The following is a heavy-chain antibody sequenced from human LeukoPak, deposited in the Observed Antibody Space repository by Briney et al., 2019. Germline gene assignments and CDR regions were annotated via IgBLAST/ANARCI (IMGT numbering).Heavy chain of an antibody. J-gene: IGHJ3*02. CDR1: GGSVSSGSYY. CDR3: ARDMTPNDAFDI. Sequence: PSETVSLTCTVSGGSVSSGSYYWSWVRQPPGKGLEWLGYIYYSGSTNYNPSLKSRVTISVDTSKNQFSLKLSSVTAADTAVYYCARDMTPNDAFDIWGQGTMVTVSS. V-gene: IGHV4-61*01. CDR2: IYYSGST.